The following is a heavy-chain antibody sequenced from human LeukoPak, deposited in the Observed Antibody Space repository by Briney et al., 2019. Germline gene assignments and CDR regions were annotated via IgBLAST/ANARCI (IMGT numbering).Heavy chain of an antibody. D-gene: IGHD3-22*01. CDR3: ARGGDSSGYYSIFDFEH. J-gene: IGHJ4*02. V-gene: IGHV4-59*01. Sequence: SETLSLTCTGSGGSIRSDHGDWIRQPPGKGREWIGYSYNSGSANYNPSLKSRVTISVDTSKDQYSLKLSSVTAADTAVYYCARGGDSSGYYSIFDFEHWGQGALVSV. CDR1: GGSIRSDH. CDR2: SYNSGSA.